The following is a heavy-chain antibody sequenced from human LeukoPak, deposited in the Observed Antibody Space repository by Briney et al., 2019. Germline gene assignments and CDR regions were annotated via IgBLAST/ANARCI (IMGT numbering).Heavy chain of an antibody. D-gene: IGHD3-22*01. CDR2: INPNSGGT. V-gene: IGHV1-2*02. CDR3: ARDITMIVVAPGGFDY. Sequence: GASVKVSCKASGYTFSGNFIHWVRQAPGQGLEWMGWINPNSGGTNYAQKFQGRVTMTRDTSISTAYMELSRLRSDDTAVYYCARDITMIVVAPGGFDYWGQGTLVTVSS. J-gene: IGHJ4*02. CDR1: GYTFSGNF.